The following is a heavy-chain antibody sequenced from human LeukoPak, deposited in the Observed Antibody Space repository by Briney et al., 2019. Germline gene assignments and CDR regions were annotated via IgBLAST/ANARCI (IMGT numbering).Heavy chain of an antibody. V-gene: IGHV4-59*12. J-gene: IGHJ6*03. CDR3: ARGIMNYMDV. Sequence: PSETLSLICTVSGGSISSYYWSWIRQPPGKGLEWIGEIYHSGSTNYNPSLKSRVTISVDKSKNQFSLKLSSVTAADTAVYYCARGIMNYMDVWGKGTTVTVSS. CDR2: IYHSGST. CDR1: GGSISSYY.